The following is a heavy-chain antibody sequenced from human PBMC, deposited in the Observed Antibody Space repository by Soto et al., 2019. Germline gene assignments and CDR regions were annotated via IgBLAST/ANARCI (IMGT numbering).Heavy chain of an antibody. J-gene: IGHJ6*02. V-gene: IGHV4-39*01. CDR3: ARPSTGYSSGLYYYYGMDV. CDR1: GGSISSSSYY. D-gene: IGHD6-19*01. Sequence: SETLSLTCTVSGGSISSSSYYWGWIRQPPGKGLEWIGSIYYSGSAYYNPSLKSRVTISVDMSKNQFSLKLSSVTAADTAVYYCARPSTGYSSGLYYYYGMDVWGQGTTVTVSS. CDR2: IYYSGSA.